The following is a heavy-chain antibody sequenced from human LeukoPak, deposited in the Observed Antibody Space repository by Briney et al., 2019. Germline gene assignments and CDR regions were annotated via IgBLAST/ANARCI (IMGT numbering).Heavy chain of an antibody. CDR3: ARGGHDILTGPTYTKYYYYGMDV. V-gene: IGHV3-53*04. CDR1: GFTVSSNY. D-gene: IGHD3-9*01. Sequence: PGGSLRLSCAASGFTVSSNYMSWVRQAPGKGLEWVSVIYSGGSTYYADSVKGRFTISRHNSKNTLYLQMNSLRAEDTAVYYCARGGHDILTGPTYTKYYYYGMDVWGQGTTVTVSS. J-gene: IGHJ6*02. CDR2: IYSGGST.